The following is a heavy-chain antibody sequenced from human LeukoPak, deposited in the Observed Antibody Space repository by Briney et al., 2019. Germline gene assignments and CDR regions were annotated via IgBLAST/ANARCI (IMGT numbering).Heavy chain of an antibody. CDR2: INHSGST. Sequence: TSETLSLTCAVYGGSFSGYYWSWIRQPLGKGLEWIGEINHSGSTNYNPSPKSRVTISVDTSKNQFSLKLSSVTAADTAVYYCARGRDTAMVVYYYYYGMDVWGQGTTVTVSS. V-gene: IGHV4-34*01. D-gene: IGHD5-18*01. CDR3: ARGRDTAMVVYYYYYGMDV. J-gene: IGHJ6*02. CDR1: GGSFSGYY.